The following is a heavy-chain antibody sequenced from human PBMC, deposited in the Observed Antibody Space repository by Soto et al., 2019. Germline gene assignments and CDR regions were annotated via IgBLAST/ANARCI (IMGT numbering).Heavy chain of an antibody. D-gene: IGHD2-15*01. CDR2: IKRKTDGEAT. CDR3: TTGSVEGV. J-gene: IGHJ6*02. CDR1: GFSFSNAW. Sequence: EVQLVESGGGLVKPGGSLRLSCAASGFSFSNAWMNWVRQAPGKGLEWVGRIKRKTDGEATDYAGPVKGSFTVFRDDSKSALYLQMNSLKGDDSAVYYCTTGSVEGVCGQGTTVTVS. V-gene: IGHV3-15*07.